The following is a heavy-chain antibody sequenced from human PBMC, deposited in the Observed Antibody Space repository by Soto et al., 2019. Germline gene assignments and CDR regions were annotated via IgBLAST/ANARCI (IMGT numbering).Heavy chain of an antibody. J-gene: IGHJ6*02. Sequence: ASVKVSCKASGYTFTSYGISWVRQAPGQGLEWVGWISAYNGNTNYAQKLQGRVTMTTDTSTSTAYMELRSLRSDDTAVYYCARDQGGELPYCYYGMDVWGQGASVTVSS. CDR2: ISAYNGNT. V-gene: IGHV1-18*04. CDR1: GYTFTSYG. D-gene: IGHD1-7*01. CDR3: ARDQGGELPYCYYGMDV.